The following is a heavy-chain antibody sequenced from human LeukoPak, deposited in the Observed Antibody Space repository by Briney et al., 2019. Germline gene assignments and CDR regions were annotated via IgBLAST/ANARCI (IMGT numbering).Heavy chain of an antibody. D-gene: IGHD1-1*01. J-gene: IGHJ5*02. Sequence: GGSLRLSCAASGFIFNSYWMNWLRQAPGKGLEWVAHIKRDGSQKYYLDSVKGRFTISRDNAKNSLYLQMNSLRVEDTAVYYCARLGLEVGGPNWFDPWGQGTLVTVSS. CDR1: GFIFNSYW. V-gene: IGHV3-7*01. CDR3: ARLGLEVGGPNWFDP. CDR2: IKRDGSQK.